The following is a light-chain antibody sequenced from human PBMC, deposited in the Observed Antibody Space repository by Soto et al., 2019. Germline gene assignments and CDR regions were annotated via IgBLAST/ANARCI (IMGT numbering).Light chain of an antibody. J-gene: IGKJ3*01. CDR1: QSVSSDY. CDR2: GAS. CDR3: QHYDNSPPSGT. Sequence: EIVLTQSPDTLSLSPGESATLSCRASQSVSSDYLVWYQQKPGQAPRLLIYGASRRATGIPDRFSGSGSGTNCILTISRLEPEDFAVYYCQHYDNSPPSGTFGPGTKVDIK. V-gene: IGKV3-20*01.